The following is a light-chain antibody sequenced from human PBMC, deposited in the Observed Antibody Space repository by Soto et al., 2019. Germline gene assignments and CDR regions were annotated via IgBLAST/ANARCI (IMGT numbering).Light chain of an antibody. J-gene: IGLJ2*01. Sequence: QSALAQPPSASGSHGQSVTISCTGTRSDVGGYKFVSWYQHHPGKAPKLMIYEVSKRPSGVPDRFSGSKAGNTASLTVSGLQAGDEADYYCSSYAGSNTVVFGGGTKLTVL. V-gene: IGLV2-8*01. CDR3: SSYAGSNTVV. CDR2: EVS. CDR1: RSDVGGYKF.